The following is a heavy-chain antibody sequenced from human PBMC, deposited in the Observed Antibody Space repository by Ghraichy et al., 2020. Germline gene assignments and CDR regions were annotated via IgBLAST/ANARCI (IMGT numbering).Heavy chain of an antibody. CDR2: IYPGDSDT. CDR3: ARLNVDTAMVVHYYYYYYYMDV. CDR1: GYSFTSYW. J-gene: IGHJ6*03. Sequence: GESLNISCKGSGYSFTSYWIGWVRQMPGKGLEWMGIIYPGDSDTRYSPSFQGQVTISADKSISTAYLQWSSLKASDTAMYYCARLNVDTAMVVHYYYYYYYMDVWGKGTTVTVSS. D-gene: IGHD5-18*01. V-gene: IGHV5-51*01.